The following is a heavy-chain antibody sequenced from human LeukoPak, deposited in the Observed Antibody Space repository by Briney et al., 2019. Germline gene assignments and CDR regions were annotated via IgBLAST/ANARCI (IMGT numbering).Heavy chain of an antibody. CDR3: ARLPATLAYFDY. CDR1: GGSIRSSSYY. CDR2: MYYSGST. J-gene: IGHJ4*02. V-gene: IGHV4-39*01. Sequence: SETLSLTCTVSGGSIRSSSYYWGWIRQPPGKGLEWIGTMYYSGSTYYDSSLKSRVTVSIDTSKNQFSLNLRSVTAADTAVYYCARLPATLAYFDYWGQGTLVTVSS.